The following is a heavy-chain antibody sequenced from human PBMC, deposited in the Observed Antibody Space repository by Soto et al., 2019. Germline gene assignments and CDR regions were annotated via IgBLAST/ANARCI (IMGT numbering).Heavy chain of an antibody. D-gene: IGHD2-15*01. V-gene: IGHV3-23*01. Sequence: GSLRLSCAASVFTFSSYAMSWVRQAPGKGLEWVSAISGIGGSTYYADSVKGRFTISRDNSKNTLYLQMNSLRAEDTAVYYCAKDRILRHSSHWGQGTLVTVSS. J-gene: IGHJ4*02. CDR2: ISGIGGST. CDR1: VFTFSSYA. CDR3: AKDRILRHSSH.